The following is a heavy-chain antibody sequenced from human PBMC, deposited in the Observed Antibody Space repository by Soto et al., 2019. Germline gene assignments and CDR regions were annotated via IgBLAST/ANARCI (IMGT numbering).Heavy chain of an antibody. V-gene: IGHV4-59*01. CDR2: IYYSGST. D-gene: IGHD6-13*01. Sequence: SETLSLTCTVSGGSISSYYWSWIRQPPGKGLEWIGYIYYSGSTNYNPSLKSRVTISVDTSKNQFSLELSSVTAADTAVYYCARDPSSSLVFDIWGQGTMVTV. CDR1: GGSISSYY. CDR3: ARDPSSSLVFDI. J-gene: IGHJ3*02.